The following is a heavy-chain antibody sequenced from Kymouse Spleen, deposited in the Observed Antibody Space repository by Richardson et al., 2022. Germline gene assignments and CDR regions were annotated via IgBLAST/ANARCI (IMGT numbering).Heavy chain of an antibody. D-gene: IGHD6-6*01. CDR2: IKSKTDGGTT. J-gene: IGHJ3*02. CDR3: TTDKRYSSSPDAFDI. V-gene: IGHV3-15*01. CDR1: GFTFSNAW. Sequence: EVQLVESGGGLVKPGGSLRLSCAASGFTFSNAWMSWVRQAPGKGLEWVGRIKSKTDGGTTDYAAPVKGRFTISRDDSKNTLYLQMNSLKTEDTAVYYCTTDKRYSSSPDAFDIWGQGTMVTVSS.